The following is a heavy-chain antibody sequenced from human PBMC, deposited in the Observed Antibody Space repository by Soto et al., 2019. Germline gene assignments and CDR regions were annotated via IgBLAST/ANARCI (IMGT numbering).Heavy chain of an antibody. J-gene: IGHJ6*02. D-gene: IGHD4-17*01. CDR2: ISYDGSNG. CDR3: ARETVTILKYGMDV. V-gene: IGHV3-30*03. Sequence: EGSLRLSCAASGFTFSSYGIHWVRQAPGKGPEWVAVISYDGSNGYYAGSVQGRFTISRDKSQNTLYLQMNSLRPEDTAVFYCARETVTILKYGMDVWRQGTTVTVSS. CDR1: GFTFSSYG.